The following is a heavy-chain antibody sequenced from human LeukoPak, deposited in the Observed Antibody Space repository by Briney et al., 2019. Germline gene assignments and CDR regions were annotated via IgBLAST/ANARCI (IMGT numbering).Heavy chain of an antibody. J-gene: IGHJ4*02. CDR3: ASSWYYFDY. D-gene: IGHD6-13*01. CDR1: GGSVSSGSYY. V-gene: IGHV4-61*01. CDR2: IYYSGST. Sequence: PSETLSLTCTVSGGSVSSGSYYWRWIRQPPGKGLEWIGYIYYSGSTNYNPSLKSRVTISVDTSKNQFSLKLSSVTAADTAVYYCASSWYYFDYWGQGTLVTVSS.